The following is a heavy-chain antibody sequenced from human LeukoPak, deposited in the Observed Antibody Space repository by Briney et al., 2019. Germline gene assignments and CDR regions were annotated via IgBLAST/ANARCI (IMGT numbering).Heavy chain of an antibody. Sequence: GGSLRPSCAASGFTFSNYAMHWVRQAPGKGLEWVSLISSGGTYEYYADSVKGRFTISRDNSKNTLYLQLNSLRAEDTAVYYCARDSTYYYDSGSSGPHYFDNWGQGTLVTVSS. CDR3: ARDSTYYYDSGSSGPHYFDN. V-gene: IGHV3-30*01. CDR2: ISSGGTYE. D-gene: IGHD3-10*01. CDR1: GFTFSNYA. J-gene: IGHJ4*02.